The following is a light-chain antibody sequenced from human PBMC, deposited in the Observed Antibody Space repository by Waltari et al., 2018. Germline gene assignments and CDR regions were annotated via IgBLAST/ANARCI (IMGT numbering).Light chain of an antibody. V-gene: IGLV3-19*01. CDR1: SLSNYY. J-gene: IGLJ2*01. Sequence: SSELTQDPAVSVALGQTVRITCQGASLSNYYVSWFHQKPGQAPALVIYGKNNRPSGIPDRFSASSSGSTASLTIIGAQAEDEADYYCHSRDSSGDVVIGGGTKLTVV. CDR3: HSRDSSGDVV. CDR2: GKN.